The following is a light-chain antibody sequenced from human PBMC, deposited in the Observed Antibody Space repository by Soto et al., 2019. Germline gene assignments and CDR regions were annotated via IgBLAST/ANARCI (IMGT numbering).Light chain of an antibody. CDR1: SSDVGSYNL. CDR3: CSYAGSRV. J-gene: IGLJ3*02. V-gene: IGLV2-23*01. CDR2: EGS. Sequence: QSALTQPASVSGSPGQSITISCTGTSSDVGSYNLVSWYQQHPGKAPKLMIYEGSKRPSGVSNRFSGSKSGNTASLTISGLKAGDEADYYCCSYAGSRVFGGGTKLTVL.